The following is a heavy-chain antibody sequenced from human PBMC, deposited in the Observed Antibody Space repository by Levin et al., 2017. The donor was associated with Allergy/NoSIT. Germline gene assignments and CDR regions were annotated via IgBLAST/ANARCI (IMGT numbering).Heavy chain of an antibody. Sequence: ETLSLTCAASGFTFSNAWMSWVRQAPGKGLEWVGRIKSKTDGGTTDYAAPVKGRFTISRDDSKNTLYLQMNSLKTEDTAVYYCTTKYYDFWSGNYYYYGMDVWGQGTTVTVSS. CDR2: IKSKTDGGTT. CDR1: GFTFSNAW. J-gene: IGHJ6*02. V-gene: IGHV3-15*01. D-gene: IGHD3-3*01. CDR3: TTKYYDFWSGNYYYYGMDV.